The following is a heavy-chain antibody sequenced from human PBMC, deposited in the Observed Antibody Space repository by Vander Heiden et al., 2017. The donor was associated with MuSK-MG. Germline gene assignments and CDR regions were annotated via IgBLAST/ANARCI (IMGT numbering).Heavy chain of an antibody. J-gene: IGHJ4*02. Sequence: QVQLQQWGAGLLKPSEPLSLTCAVYGGSFSGYYWSWLRQPLGAGLEWIGEINHSGSTNYNPSLKSRVTISVDTSKNQFYLKLSSVTAADTTVYYWARVRVYDYVWGSYRPASVYGSLDYWGQGTLVTVSS. D-gene: IGHD3-16*02. V-gene: IGHV4-34*01. CDR1: GGSFSGYY. CDR2: INHSGST. CDR3: ARVRVYDYVWGSYRPASVYGSLDY.